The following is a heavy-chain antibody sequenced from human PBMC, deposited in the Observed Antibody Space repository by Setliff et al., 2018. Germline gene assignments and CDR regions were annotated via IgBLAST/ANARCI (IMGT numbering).Heavy chain of an antibody. V-gene: IGHV4-30-4*01. CDR1: GASVTSFDYY. CDR2: ISHGVST. J-gene: IGHJ4*02. CDR3: ARTHCTTTSCFYFHY. Sequence: TSETLSLTCTVSGASVTSFDYYWSWIRQPPGKGLEYIVHISHGVSTSYSPSLKSRLSISADTSKNQFSLKLTSVTAADTAVYYCARTHCTTTSCFYFHYWGQGTVVTVSS. D-gene: IGHD2-2*01.